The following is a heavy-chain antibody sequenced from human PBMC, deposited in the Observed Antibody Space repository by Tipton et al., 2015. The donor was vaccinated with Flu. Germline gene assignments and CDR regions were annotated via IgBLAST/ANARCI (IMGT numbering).Heavy chain of an antibody. J-gene: IGHJ4*02. V-gene: IGHV4-38-2*02. CDR1: GDSIRSDYY. Sequence: TLSLTCTISGDSIRSDYYWGWIRQPPGKGLEWIGNIFHTGSTYHNPSLKSRVTISVDTSKNQFSLKVTSLTAADTAVYYCARGSGYANAYVDYWGRGTLVTVSS. CDR3: ARGSGYANAYVDY. CDR2: IFHTGST. D-gene: IGHD5-12*01.